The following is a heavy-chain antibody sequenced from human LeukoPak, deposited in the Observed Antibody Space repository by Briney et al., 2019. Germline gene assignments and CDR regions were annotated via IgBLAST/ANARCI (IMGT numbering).Heavy chain of an antibody. V-gene: IGHV3-21*01. CDR3: ARDPGYSGYPDLDY. Sequence: PGGSLRLSCAASGFTFSSYSMNWVRQAPGKGLEWVSSISSSSSYIYYADSVKGRFTISRDNAKNSLYLQMNSLRAEDTAVYYCARDPGYSGYPDLDYWGQGTLVTVSS. CDR2: ISSSSSYI. CDR1: GFTFSSYS. D-gene: IGHD5-12*01. J-gene: IGHJ4*02.